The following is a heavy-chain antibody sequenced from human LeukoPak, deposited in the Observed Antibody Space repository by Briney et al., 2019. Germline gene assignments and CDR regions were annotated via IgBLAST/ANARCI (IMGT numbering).Heavy chain of an antibody. CDR2: IYHSGST. D-gene: IGHD3-22*01. J-gene: IGHJ3*02. CDR1: GYSISSGYY. V-gene: IGHV4-38-2*02. Sequence: SETLSPTCTVSGYSISSGYYWGWIRQPPGKGLEWIGSIYHSGSTYYNPSLKSRVTISVDTSKNQFSLKLSSVTAADTAVYYCALGVYYDSNKDAFDIWGQGTMVTVSS. CDR3: ALGVYYDSNKDAFDI.